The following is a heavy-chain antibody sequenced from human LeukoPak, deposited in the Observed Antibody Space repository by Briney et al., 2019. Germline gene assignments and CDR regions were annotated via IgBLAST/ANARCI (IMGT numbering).Heavy chain of an antibody. V-gene: IGHV4-4*07. Sequence: SETLSPTCTVSGGSISRYYWSWIRQPAGKGLEWIGRIYSDGTITYNPSLQSRLTMSIDTSKNQFSLKLSFVTAADTAVYYCARQGGITMIVVVIQDGFDIWGQGTMVTVSS. CDR1: GGSISRYY. CDR3: ARQGGITMIVVVIQDGFDI. CDR2: IYSDGTI. D-gene: IGHD3-22*01. J-gene: IGHJ3*02.